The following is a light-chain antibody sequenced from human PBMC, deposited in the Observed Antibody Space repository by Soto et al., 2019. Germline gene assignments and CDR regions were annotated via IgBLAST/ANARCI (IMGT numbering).Light chain of an antibody. CDR1: GSDIATFNY. J-gene: IGLJ1*01. Sequence: HSALAQPASMSGSPGQSITISCTGSGSDIATFNYVSWYQQYPGKAPKLLIYQVTSRASGVSHRFSGSKSGNTAALTISGLQPEDEAEYYCNSYSSNSFYVFGTGTKVTV. CDR3: NSYSSNSFYV. V-gene: IGLV2-14*01. CDR2: QVT.